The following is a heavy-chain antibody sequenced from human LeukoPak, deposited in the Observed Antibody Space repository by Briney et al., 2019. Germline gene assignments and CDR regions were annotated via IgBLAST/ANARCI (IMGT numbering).Heavy chain of an antibody. V-gene: IGHV4-34*01. D-gene: IGHD3-22*01. J-gene: IGHJ4*02. CDR2: INHSGST. CDR3: ASGYYLRPFDY. CDR1: GGSFSGYY. Sequence: SETLSLTCAVYGGSFSGYYWSWIRQPPGKGLEWIGEINHSGSTNYNPSLKSRVTISVDTSKNQFSLKLSSVTAADTAVYYCASGYYLRPFDYWGQGTLVTVSS.